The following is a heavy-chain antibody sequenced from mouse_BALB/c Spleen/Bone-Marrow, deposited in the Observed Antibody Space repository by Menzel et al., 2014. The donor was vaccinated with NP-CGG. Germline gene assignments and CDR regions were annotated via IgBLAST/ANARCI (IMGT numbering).Heavy chain of an antibody. CDR1: GYNFTSYW. J-gene: IGHJ3*01. D-gene: IGHD3-1*01. Sequence: QVQLKHSGAELVKPGTSVKLSRRASGYNFTSYWINWVKLRPGQGLEWIGDIYPGSGSTNYNEKFKSKATLTVDTSSSTAYMQLSSLASEDSALYYCARFSQLGLLAYWGQGTLVTVSA. CDR2: IYPGSGST. V-gene: IGHV1-55*01. CDR3: ARFSQLGLLAY.